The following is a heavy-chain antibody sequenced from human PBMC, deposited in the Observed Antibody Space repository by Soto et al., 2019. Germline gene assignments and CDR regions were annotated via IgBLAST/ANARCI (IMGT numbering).Heavy chain of an antibody. V-gene: IGHV6-1*01. CDR3: ARRAFREYDTFDV. J-gene: IGHJ3*01. CDR2: TYYRSKWYN. CDR1: GDSVSSNNGA. Sequence: PSQTLSLTCAISGDSVSSNNGAYNWIRQSPSKSLECLGRTYYRSKWYNDYAGSVKSRIIINPDTSKNQFSLHLNSVTPVDSAVYYCARRAFREYDTFDVWAKGQWSPS.